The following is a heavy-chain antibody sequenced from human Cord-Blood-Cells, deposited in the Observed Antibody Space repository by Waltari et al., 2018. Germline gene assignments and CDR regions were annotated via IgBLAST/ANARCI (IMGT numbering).Heavy chain of an antibody. CDR1: GFTFSSYS. CDR2: ISSSSSYI. CDR3: ASHRSWNFDY. V-gene: IGHV3-21*01. D-gene: IGHD2-15*01. J-gene: IGHJ4*02. Sequence: EVQLVESGGGLVKPGGSLRLSCAASGFTFSSYSMNWVRQAPGKGLDWVSSISSSSSYIYYSDSVKGRFTISRDNAKNSRYLQMNSLSAEDTSVYYCASHRSWNFDYWGQGTLVTVSS.